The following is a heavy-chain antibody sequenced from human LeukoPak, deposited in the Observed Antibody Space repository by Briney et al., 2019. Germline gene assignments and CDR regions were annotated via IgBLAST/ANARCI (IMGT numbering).Heavy chain of an antibody. CDR1: GGSVSSGSYY. CDR2: IYDSGST. D-gene: IGHD3-22*01. CDR3: ARDPSGYFNY. V-gene: IGHV4-61*01. J-gene: IGHJ4*02. Sequence: PSETLSLTCTVSGGSVSSGSYYWSWIRQPPGKGLEWIGYIYDSGSTNYNPSLKSRVTISVHTSKNQFSLKLSSVTAADTAVYYCARDPSGYFNYWGQGTLVTVSS.